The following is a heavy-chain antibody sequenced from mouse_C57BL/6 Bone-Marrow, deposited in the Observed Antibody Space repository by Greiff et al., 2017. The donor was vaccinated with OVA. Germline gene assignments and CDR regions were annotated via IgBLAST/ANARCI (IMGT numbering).Heavy chain of an antibody. V-gene: IGHV1-26*01. CDR2: INPNNGGT. CDR1: GYTFTDYY. J-gene: IGHJ2*01. D-gene: IGHD4-1*01. Sequence: EVKLQQSGPELVKPGASVKISCKASGYTFTDYYMNWVKQSHGKSLEWIGDINPNNGGTSYNQKFKGKATLTVDKSSSTAYMELRSLTSEDSAVYYCARHWGYWGQGTTLTVSS. CDR3: ARHWGY.